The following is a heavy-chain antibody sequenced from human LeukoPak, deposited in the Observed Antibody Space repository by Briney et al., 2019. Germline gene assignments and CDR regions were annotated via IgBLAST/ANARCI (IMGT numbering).Heavy chain of an antibody. CDR1: GGSISSYY. CDR3: ARGPPMTTVTTYYYYYMDV. J-gene: IGHJ6*03. D-gene: IGHD4-11*01. Sequence: SETLSLTCTVSGGSISSYYWSWIRQPPGKGLEWIWYIYYSGSTNYNPSLKSRVTISVDTSKNQFSLKLSSVTAADTAVYYCARGPPMTTVTTYYYYYMDVWGKGTTVTVSS. CDR2: IYYSGST. V-gene: IGHV4-59*01.